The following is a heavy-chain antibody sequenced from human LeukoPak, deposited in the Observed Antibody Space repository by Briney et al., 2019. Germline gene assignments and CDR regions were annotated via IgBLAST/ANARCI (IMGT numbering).Heavy chain of an antibody. D-gene: IGHD3-22*01. Sequence: ASVKVSCKVSGYTLTELSMHWVRQAPGKGLEWMGGFDPEDGETIYAQKFQGRVTMTEDTSTDTAYMELSSLRSEDTAVYYCAKAVYDSSGYGSGMDVWGQGTTVTVS. CDR2: FDPEDGET. J-gene: IGHJ6*02. V-gene: IGHV1-24*01. CDR3: AKAVYDSSGYGSGMDV. CDR1: GYTLTELS.